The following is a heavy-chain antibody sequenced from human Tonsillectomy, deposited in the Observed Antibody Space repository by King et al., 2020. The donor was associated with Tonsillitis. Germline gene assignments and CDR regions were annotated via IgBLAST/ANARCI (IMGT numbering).Heavy chain of an antibody. J-gene: IGHJ4*02. V-gene: IGHV3-15*01. Sequence: VQLVESGGGLVKPGGSLRLSCAASGFTFSYAWMSWVRQAAGKGLEWVGRIKSKSDGGTTVYAAPVKGRFTIARDDSKKTLYLQMDSLKTEDTAVYCCTTGSDWNYPYYFDYWGQGTLVTVSS. CDR2: IKSKSDGGTT. D-gene: IGHD1-7*01. CDR1: GFTFSYAW. CDR3: TTGSDWNYPYYFDY.